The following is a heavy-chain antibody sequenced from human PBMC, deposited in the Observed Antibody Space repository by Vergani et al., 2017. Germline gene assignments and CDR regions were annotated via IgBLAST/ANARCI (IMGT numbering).Heavy chain of an antibody. CDR2: IYYSGST. D-gene: IGHD6-6*01. CDR1: GGSISSSY. CDR3: AGWGLAARPFPTLD. V-gene: IGHV4-59*01. Sequence: QVQLQESGPGLVKPSETLSLTCTVSGGSISSSYWSWIRQPPGKGLEWIGYIYYSGSTNYNPSLKSRVTISVDTSKNQFSLKLSSVTAADTAVYYCAGWGLAARPFPTLDWGQGTLVTVSS. J-gene: IGHJ4*02.